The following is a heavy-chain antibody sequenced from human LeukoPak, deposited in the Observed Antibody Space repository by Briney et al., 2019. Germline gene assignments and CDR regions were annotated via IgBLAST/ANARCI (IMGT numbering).Heavy chain of an antibody. Sequence: GGSLRLSCAASGFTFSSYSMNWVRQAPGKGLEWVSSISSSSSYIYYADSVKGRFTISRDNAKNSLYLQMNSLRAEDTAVYYCARDLRALRLSKAVPDYWGQGTLVTVSS. J-gene: IGHJ4*02. CDR2: ISSSSSYI. D-gene: IGHD6-19*01. CDR3: ARDLRALRLSKAVPDY. V-gene: IGHV3-21*01. CDR1: GFTFSSYS.